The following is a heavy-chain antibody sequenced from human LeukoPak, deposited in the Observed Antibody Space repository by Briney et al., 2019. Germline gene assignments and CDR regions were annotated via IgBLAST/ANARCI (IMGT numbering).Heavy chain of an antibody. CDR1: GGSISSYY. CDR3: ARGPYYSNYGSWFDP. CDR2: IYTSGST. J-gene: IGHJ5*02. Sequence: SETLSLTCTVSGGSISSYYWSWIRQPAGKGLEWIGRIYTSGSTNYNPSLKSRVIMSVDTSKNQFSLKLSSVTAADTAVYYCARGPYYSNYGSWFDPWGQGTLVTVSS. D-gene: IGHD4-11*01. V-gene: IGHV4-4*07.